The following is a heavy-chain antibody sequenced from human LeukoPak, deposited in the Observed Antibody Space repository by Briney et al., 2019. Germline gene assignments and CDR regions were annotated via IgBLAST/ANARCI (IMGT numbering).Heavy chain of an antibody. CDR1: GLTFSSYG. J-gene: IGHJ4*02. Sequence: GGSLRLSCAGSGLTFSSYGMTWVRQALGKGLEWVAAITGNGGDTRYAHSVKGRFTVSRDNSKNTLYLQMNSLRAEDTAMYYCAKDPNGDYLGAFDSWGQGTLVTVSS. CDR3: AKDPNGDYLGAFDS. V-gene: IGHV3-23*01. D-gene: IGHD4-17*01. CDR2: ITGNGGDT.